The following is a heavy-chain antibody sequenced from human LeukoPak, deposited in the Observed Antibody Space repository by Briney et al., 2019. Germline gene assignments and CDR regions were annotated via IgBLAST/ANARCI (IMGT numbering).Heavy chain of an antibody. CDR3: AKETLRYSSSWYYFDY. CDR1: GFTFDDYA. J-gene: IGHJ4*02. D-gene: IGHD6-13*01. Sequence: GGSLRLSCAASGFTFDDYAMHWVRHAPGKGLEWVSGISWNSGSIGYADSVKGRFTISRDNAKNSLYLQMNSLRAEDTALYYCAKETLRYSSSWYYFDYWGQGTLVTVSS. V-gene: IGHV3-9*01. CDR2: ISWNSGSI.